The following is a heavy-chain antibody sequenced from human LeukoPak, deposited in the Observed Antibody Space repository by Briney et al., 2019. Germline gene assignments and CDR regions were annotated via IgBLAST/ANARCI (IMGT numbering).Heavy chain of an antibody. CDR2: IYHSGST. CDR3: ARDQDYYGSGSYGPDH. CDR1: GYSITTGYY. Sequence: PSETLSLTCTVFGYSITTGYYWGWIRQPPGKGLEWIGSIYHSGSTFYNPSLKSRVTISVDTSKNQFSLKLSSVTAADTAIYYCARDQDYYGSGSYGPDHWGQGTLVTVSS. D-gene: IGHD3-10*01. J-gene: IGHJ4*02. V-gene: IGHV4-38-2*02.